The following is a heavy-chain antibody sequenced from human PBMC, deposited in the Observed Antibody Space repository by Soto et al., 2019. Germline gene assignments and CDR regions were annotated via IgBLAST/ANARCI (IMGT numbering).Heavy chain of an antibody. J-gene: IGHJ6*03. CDR1: GGSFSGYY. D-gene: IGHD2-2*01. CDR2: INHSGST. Sequence: SETLSLTCAVYGGSFSGYYWSWIRQPPGKGLEWIGEINHSGSTNYNPSLKSRVTISVDTSKNQFSLKLSSVTAADTAVYYCARGDIVVVPAAIVYYYYYMDVWGKGTTVTVSS. V-gene: IGHV4-34*01. CDR3: ARGDIVVVPAAIVYYYYYMDV.